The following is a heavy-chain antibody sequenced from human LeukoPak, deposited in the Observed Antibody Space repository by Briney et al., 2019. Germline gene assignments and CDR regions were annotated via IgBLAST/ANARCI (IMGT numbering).Heavy chain of an antibody. CDR1: GGSISSYY. Sequence: PSETLSLTCTVSGGSISSYYWSWIRPPAGKGLEWIGRIYTSGSTNYNPSLKSRVTMSVDTSKNQFSLKLSSVTAADTAVYYCAREGSGYSYGPEFDYWGQGTLVTVSS. CDR2: IYTSGST. V-gene: IGHV4-4*07. CDR3: AREGSGYSYGPEFDY. D-gene: IGHD5-18*01. J-gene: IGHJ4*02.